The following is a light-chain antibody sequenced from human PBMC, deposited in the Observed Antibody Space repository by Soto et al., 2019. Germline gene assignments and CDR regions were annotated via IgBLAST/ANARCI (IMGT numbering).Light chain of an antibody. V-gene: IGLV2-14*03. CDR3: CSYLGSSTIVV. CDR2: DVD. J-gene: IGLJ2*01. Sequence: QSALTQPASVSGSPGQSITISCTGTSSDVGGYNFVSWYQQHPGKAPRLMIFDVDNRPSGVSTRFSGSKSGNTASLTISGLQAEDEADYYCCSYLGSSTIVVFGGGTQLTVL. CDR1: SSDVGGYNF.